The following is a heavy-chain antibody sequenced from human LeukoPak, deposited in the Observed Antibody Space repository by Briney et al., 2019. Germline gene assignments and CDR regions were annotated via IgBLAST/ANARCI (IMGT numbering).Heavy chain of an antibody. D-gene: IGHD3-10*01. J-gene: IGHJ6*02. CDR2: IYSADST. Sequence: GGSLRLSCAASGFTVSSNYMSWVRQAPGKGLEWVSVIYSADSTYYADSVKGRFTISRDNSKNTLYLQMTSLRAEDTAVYYCAGEGGAGFSRHYFYGMDVWGQGTTVTVSS. CDR1: GFTVSSNY. CDR3: AGEGGAGFSRHYFYGMDV. V-gene: IGHV3-66*01.